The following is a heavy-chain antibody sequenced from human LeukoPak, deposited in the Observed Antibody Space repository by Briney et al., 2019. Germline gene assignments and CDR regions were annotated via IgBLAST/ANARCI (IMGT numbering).Heavy chain of an antibody. Sequence: PSETLSLTCTVSGGSISSGTYYWSWIRQPAGKRLEWIGRIYTSGSTNYNPSLKSRVTISVDTSKNQFSLKLSSVTAADTDVYYCARGSGSYAGYSDYWGQGTLVTVSS. CDR1: GGSISSGTYY. V-gene: IGHV4-61*02. J-gene: IGHJ4*02. CDR3: ARGSGSYAGYSDY. CDR2: IYTSGST. D-gene: IGHD3-10*01.